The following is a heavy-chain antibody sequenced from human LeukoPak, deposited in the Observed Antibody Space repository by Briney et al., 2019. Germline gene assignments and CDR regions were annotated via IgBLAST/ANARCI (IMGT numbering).Heavy chain of an antibody. J-gene: IGHJ4*02. CDR3: ARDWSWDAHDY. V-gene: IGHV3-7*01. D-gene: IGHD1-26*01. CDR2: IKPDGSEK. Sequence: GGSLRLSCAASGFSFGSSWMSWVRQAPGKGLEWVANIKPDGSEKYYVDSVKGRFTISRDNAKNSLYLQMNSLGAEDTAVYYCARDWSWDAHDYWGQGTLVTVSS. CDR1: GFSFGSSW.